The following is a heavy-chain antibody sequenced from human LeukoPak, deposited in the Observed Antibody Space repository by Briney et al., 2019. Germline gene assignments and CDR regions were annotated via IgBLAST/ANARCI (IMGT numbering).Heavy chain of an antibody. J-gene: IGHJ1*01. Sequence: ASVTVSCTASGDTFGNYEINWVRQAPGQGLEGMGWMNANSGDTGYPETFRGRVTMTRDTSVSTAYMELNSLRSEDTAVYYCARGNCSGHACYTADFLQHWGQGTLITVSS. V-gene: IGHV1-8*01. D-gene: IGHD2-15*01. CDR3: ARGNCSGHACYTADFLQH. CDR1: GDTFGNYE. CDR2: MNANSGDT.